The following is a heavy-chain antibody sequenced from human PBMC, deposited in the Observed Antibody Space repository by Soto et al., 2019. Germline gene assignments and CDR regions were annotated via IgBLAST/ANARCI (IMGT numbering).Heavy chain of an antibody. D-gene: IGHD2-15*01. V-gene: IGHV4-31*03. CDR3: ARARGARYFDY. CDR2: IYYSGDT. Sequence: SETLSLTCTVSGGSFISGGYYWSWIRQHPGKGLEWIGYIYYSGDTYYNPSLESRLIMSLDTSKNQFSLKLSSVTAADTAVYYCARARGARYFDYWGQGTLVTVSS. J-gene: IGHJ4*02. CDR1: GGSFISGGYY.